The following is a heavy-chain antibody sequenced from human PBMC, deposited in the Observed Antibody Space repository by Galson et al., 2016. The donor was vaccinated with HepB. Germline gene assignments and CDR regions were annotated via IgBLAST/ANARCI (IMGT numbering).Heavy chain of an antibody. V-gene: IGHV1-69*13. Sequence: SVKVSCKASGGSFTDYAISWVRQAPGQGLEWMGGIIPMFVTPNYAQKFQDRVTITADESTTTVYLELTSLKSEDTAVYYCARGGNLSVAMRAFDFWGHGTMVTVSS. CDR3: ARGGNLSVAMRAFDF. J-gene: IGHJ3*01. CDR2: IIPMFVTP. CDR1: GGSFTDYA. D-gene: IGHD2-2*01.